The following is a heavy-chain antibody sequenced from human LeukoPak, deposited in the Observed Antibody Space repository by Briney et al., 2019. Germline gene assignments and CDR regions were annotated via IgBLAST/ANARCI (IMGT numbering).Heavy chain of an antibody. CDR3: ARVQEGWLQSRPYYYYYYMDV. V-gene: IGHV3-21*01. J-gene: IGHJ6*03. Sequence: GGSLRLSCAASGFTFSSYSMNWVRQAPGKGLEWVSSISTSSIYIYYADSVKGRFTISRDNAKNSLFPQMNSLRAEDTAVYYCARVQEGWLQSRPYYYYYYMDVWGKGTTVTVSS. CDR1: GFTFSSYS. D-gene: IGHD5-24*01. CDR2: ISTSSIYI.